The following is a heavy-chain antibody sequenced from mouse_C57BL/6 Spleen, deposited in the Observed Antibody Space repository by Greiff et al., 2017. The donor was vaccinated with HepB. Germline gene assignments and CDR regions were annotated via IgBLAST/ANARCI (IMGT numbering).Heavy chain of an antibody. CDR1: GFSLTSYG. D-gene: IGHD1-1*01. Sequence: QVQLKESGPGLVQPSQSLSITCTVSGFSLTSYGVHWVRQSPGKGLEWLGVIWSGGSTDYNAAFISRLSISKDNSKSQVFFKMNSLQADDTAIYYCARRRGGSSYDYAMDYWGQGTSVTVSS. CDR3: ARRRGGSSYDYAMDY. V-gene: IGHV2-2*01. CDR2: IWSGGST. J-gene: IGHJ4*01.